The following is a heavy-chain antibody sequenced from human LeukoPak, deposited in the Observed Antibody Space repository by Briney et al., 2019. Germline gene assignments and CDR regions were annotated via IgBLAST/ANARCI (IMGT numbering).Heavy chain of an antibody. J-gene: IGHJ4*02. V-gene: IGHV3-53*01. CDR2: IYSGGST. Sequence: GGSLRLSCAASGFTVSSIYMTWVRQDPGKGLEWVSVIYSGGSTSYADSVKGRFTISRDNTKNSLSLQMNSLIVEDTAVYYCARAGSNWNYVYWGQGTLVTVSS. CDR3: ARAGSNWNYVY. CDR1: GFTVSSIY. D-gene: IGHD1-7*01.